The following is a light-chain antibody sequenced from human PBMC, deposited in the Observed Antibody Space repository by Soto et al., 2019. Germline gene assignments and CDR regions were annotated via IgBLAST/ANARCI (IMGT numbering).Light chain of an antibody. V-gene: IGLV2-14*01. CDR3: SSHTSSSTSYV. J-gene: IGLJ1*01. CDR2: DVS. Sequence: QSVLTQPASVSGSPGQSITISCTGTSSDVGGYNYVSWYQQHPGKAPKLMIYDVSNRPSGVSNRFSGSKSADTASLTISGLQAEDEADYYCSSHTSSSTSYVFGTGTKVTLL. CDR1: SSDVGGYNY.